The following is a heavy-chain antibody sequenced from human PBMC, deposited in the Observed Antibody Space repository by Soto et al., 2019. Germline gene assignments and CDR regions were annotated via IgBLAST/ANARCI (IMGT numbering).Heavy chain of an antibody. Sequence: PGESLKISCKGSGYSFTSYWIGWVRQMSGKGLEWMGIIFPGDSNSRYSPSFQGQVTFSAEKSTSTAYLQWSSLKASDTAIYYCARQGEVLDFWGQGTPVTVSS. CDR2: IFPGDSNS. J-gene: IGHJ4*02. V-gene: IGHV5-51*01. D-gene: IGHD2-8*02. CDR3: ARQGEVLDF. CDR1: GYSFTSYW.